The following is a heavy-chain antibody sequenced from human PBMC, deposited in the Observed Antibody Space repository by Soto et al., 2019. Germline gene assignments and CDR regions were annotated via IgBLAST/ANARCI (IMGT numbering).Heavy chain of an antibody. CDR3: ARGLILWFGELSRRGGYYYYMDV. V-gene: IGHV4-34*01. CDR2: INDSGDI. J-gene: IGHJ6*03. D-gene: IGHD3-10*01. CDR1: GGSFSGYQ. Sequence: QVQLQQWGAGLLKPPETLSLTCAVYGGSFSGYQWSWIRQTPGKGLEWIGGINDSGDINYNPSLKSRVTILVDSPKKQISLRLRSVTAADTAVYYCARGLILWFGELSRRGGYYYYMDVWGKGTTVTVSS.